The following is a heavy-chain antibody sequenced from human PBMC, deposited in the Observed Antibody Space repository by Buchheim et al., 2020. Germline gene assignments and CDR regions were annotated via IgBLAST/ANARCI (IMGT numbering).Heavy chain of an antibody. CDR2: IYYSGST. CDR1: GGSISSSSYY. Sequence: QLQLQESGPGLVKPSETLSLTCTVSGGSISSSSYYWGWIRQPPGKGLEWIGSIYYSGSTYYNPSLTSRVTISVDPSKNQFSLKLSSVTAADTAVYYCASSDIVLMVYAKTFDYWGQGTL. V-gene: IGHV4-39*01. CDR3: ASSDIVLMVYAKTFDY. J-gene: IGHJ4*02. D-gene: IGHD2-8*01.